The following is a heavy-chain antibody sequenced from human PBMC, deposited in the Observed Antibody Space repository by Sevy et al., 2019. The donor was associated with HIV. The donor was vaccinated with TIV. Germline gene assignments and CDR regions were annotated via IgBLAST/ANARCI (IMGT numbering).Heavy chain of an antibody. J-gene: IGHJ5*02. V-gene: IGHV4-59*13. CDR1: GGSISYYY. D-gene: IGHD6-13*01. CDR2: IYDSGRT. Sequence: SENLSLTCTVSGGSISYYYWTWIRQPPGKGLEWIGYIYDSGRTNYNPSLKSRVTISVDTSKNQFSLKLSSVTAADTAVYYCAREGFTSSSFGWFDPWGQGTLVTVSS. CDR3: AREGFTSSSFGWFDP.